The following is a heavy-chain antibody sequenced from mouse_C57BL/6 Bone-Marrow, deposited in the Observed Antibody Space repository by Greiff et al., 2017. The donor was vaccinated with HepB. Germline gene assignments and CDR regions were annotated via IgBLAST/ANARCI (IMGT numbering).Heavy chain of an antibody. CDR1: GFSFTSYG. Sequence: VMLVESGPGLVQPSQSLSITCTVSGFSFTSYGVHWVRQSPGKGLEWLGVIWRGGSTDYNAAFISRLSISKDNSKSQVFFKMNSLQADDTAIYYCARIDYGSYDYWGQGTTLTVSS. CDR2: IWRGGST. V-gene: IGHV2-2*01. J-gene: IGHJ2*01. CDR3: ARIDYGSYDY. D-gene: IGHD1-1*01.